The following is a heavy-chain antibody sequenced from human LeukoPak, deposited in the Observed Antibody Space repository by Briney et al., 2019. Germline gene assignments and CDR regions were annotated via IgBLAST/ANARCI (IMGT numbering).Heavy chain of an antibody. J-gene: IGHJ5*02. CDR3: ARDGWELLRDWFDP. CDR2: IYTSGST. D-gene: IGHD1-26*01. Sequence: SQTLSLTCTVSGGSISSYYWSWIRQPAGKGLEWIGRIYTSGSTNYNPSLKSRVTMSVDTSKNQFSLKLSSVTAADTAVYYCARDGWELLRDWFDPWGQGTLVTVSS. V-gene: IGHV4-4*07. CDR1: GGSISSYY.